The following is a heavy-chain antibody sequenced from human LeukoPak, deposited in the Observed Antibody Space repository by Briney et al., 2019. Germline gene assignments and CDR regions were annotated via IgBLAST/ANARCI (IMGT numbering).Heavy chain of an antibody. CDR3: AREDCSSTSCQGGMDV. J-gene: IGHJ6*02. CDR2: ISYDGSNK. CDR1: RFTLSSYA. Sequence: QAGGSLRLSCAASRFTLSSYAMHWVRQAPGKGLEWVAVISYDGSNKYYADSVKGRFTISRDNSKNTLYLQMNSLRDEDTAVYYCAREDCSSTSCQGGMDVWGQGTTVTVSS. V-gene: IGHV3-30-3*01. D-gene: IGHD2-2*01.